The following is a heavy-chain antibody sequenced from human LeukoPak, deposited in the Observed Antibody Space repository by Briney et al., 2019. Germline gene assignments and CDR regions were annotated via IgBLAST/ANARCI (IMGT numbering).Heavy chain of an antibody. Sequence: GGSLRLSCAASGFTFSRYWMSWVRQAPGKGLEWVANIKEDGSETYYADSVKGRFTISRDNAKSSLFLQMNSLRAEDTAVYYCARDDEFTLGTDSWGQGTLVTVSS. CDR3: ARDDEFTLGTDS. J-gene: IGHJ4*02. CDR2: IKEDGSET. CDR1: GFTFSRYW. V-gene: IGHV3-7*01. D-gene: IGHD3-16*01.